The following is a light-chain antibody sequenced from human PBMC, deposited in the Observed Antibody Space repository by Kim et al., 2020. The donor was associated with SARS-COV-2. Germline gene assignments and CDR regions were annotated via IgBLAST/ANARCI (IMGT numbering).Light chain of an antibody. J-gene: IGLJ2*01. Sequence: SYELTQPPSVSVAPGKTASITCGGDNIGIKSVHWYQQKPGQAPLLVIHYDSDRPSGIPERFSGSNSGNTATLTITGVEAGDEADYYCQVWDNSRVHLVFGGVTQLTVL. V-gene: IGLV3-21*04. CDR2: YDS. CDR3: QVWDNSRVHLV. CDR1: NIGIKS.